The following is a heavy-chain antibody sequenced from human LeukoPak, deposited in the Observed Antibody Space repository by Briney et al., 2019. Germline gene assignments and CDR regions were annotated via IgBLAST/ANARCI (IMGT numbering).Heavy chain of an antibody. CDR1: GFTFSSYS. CDR2: ISSSSSTI. J-gene: IGHJ4*02. CDR3: ARGEGCGGDCYRLFDY. D-gene: IGHD2-21*02. Sequence: GGSLRLSCAASGFTFSSYSMNWVRQAPGKGLEWVSYISSSSSTIYYADSVKGRFTISRDNAKNSLYLQMNSLRAEDTAVYYCARGEGCGGDCYRLFDYWGQGTLVTVSS. V-gene: IGHV3-48*01.